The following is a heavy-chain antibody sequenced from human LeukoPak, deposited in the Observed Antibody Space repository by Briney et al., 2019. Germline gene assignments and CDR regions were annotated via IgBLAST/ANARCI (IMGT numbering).Heavy chain of an antibody. CDR2: IYKGGST. CDR1: GGSISSYY. CDR3: ARKGSSGYYSPYFDY. Sequence: PSETLSLTCTVSGGSISSYYWSWIRQPPGKGLEWIGYIYKGGSTNYNPSLKSRVTISVDTSKNQFSLKLSSVTAADTAVYYCARKGSSGYYSPYFDYWGQGTLVTVSS. J-gene: IGHJ4*02. V-gene: IGHV4-59*01. D-gene: IGHD3-22*01.